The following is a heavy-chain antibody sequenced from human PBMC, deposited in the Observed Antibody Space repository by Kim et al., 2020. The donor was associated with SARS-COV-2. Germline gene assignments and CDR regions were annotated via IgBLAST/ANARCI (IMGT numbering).Heavy chain of an antibody. CDR2: ISYDGSNK. Sequence: GGSLRLSCAASGFTFSSYGMHWVRQAPGKGLEWVAFISYDGSNKYYADSVKGRFTISRDNSKNTLYLQMNSLRAEDTAVYYCAKGFNVGYYYDSSGPNDAFDIWGQGTMVTVSS. CDR1: GFTFSSYG. J-gene: IGHJ3*02. D-gene: IGHD3-22*01. CDR3: AKGFNVGYYYDSSGPNDAFDI. V-gene: IGHV3-30*18.